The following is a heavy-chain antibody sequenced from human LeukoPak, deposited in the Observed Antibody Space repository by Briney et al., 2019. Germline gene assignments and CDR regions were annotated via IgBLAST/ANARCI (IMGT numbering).Heavy chain of an antibody. Sequence: PGGSLRLSCAASGYTFSNSAMSWVRQAPGKGLEWVSAVGVTGGATNYANSVKGRFTISRDNSKNTLSLQMNSLRAEDTAVYYCAKGRWSGPFDYWGQGTLVTVSS. V-gene: IGHV3-23*01. CDR2: VGVTGGAT. CDR1: GYTFSNSA. D-gene: IGHD2-15*01. J-gene: IGHJ4*02. CDR3: AKGRWSGPFDY.